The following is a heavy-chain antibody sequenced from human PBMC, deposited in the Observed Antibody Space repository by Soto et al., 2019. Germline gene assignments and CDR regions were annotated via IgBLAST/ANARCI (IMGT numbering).Heavy chain of an antibody. Sequence: GGSLRLSCAASGFTFSSYAMHWVRQAPGKGLEWVAVISYDGSNKYYADSVKGRFTISRDNSKNTRYLQMNSLRAEDTAVYYCARDTSSVAGTTPSFDYWGQGTLVTVSS. CDR3: ARDTSSVAGTTPSFDY. CDR1: GFTFSSYA. CDR2: ISYDGSNK. D-gene: IGHD6-19*01. V-gene: IGHV3-30-3*01. J-gene: IGHJ4*02.